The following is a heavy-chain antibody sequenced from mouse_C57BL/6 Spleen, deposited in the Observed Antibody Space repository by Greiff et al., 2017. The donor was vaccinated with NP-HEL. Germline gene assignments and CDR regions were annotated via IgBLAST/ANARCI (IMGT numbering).Heavy chain of an antibody. V-gene: IGHV6-6*01. CDR1: GFTFSDAW. CDR3: TREGIGLRPHWYFDV. J-gene: IGHJ1*03. CDR2: IRNKDNNHAT. D-gene: IGHD2-4*01. Sequence: EVKVEESGGGLVQPGGSMKLSCAASGFTFSDAWMDWVRQSPEKGLEWVAEIRNKDNNHATYYAESVKGRFTISRDDSKSSVYLQMNSLRAEDTGIYYCTREGIGLRPHWYFDVWGTGTTVTVSS.